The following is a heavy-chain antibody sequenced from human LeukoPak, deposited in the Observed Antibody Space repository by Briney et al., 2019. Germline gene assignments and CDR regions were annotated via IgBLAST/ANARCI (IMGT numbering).Heavy chain of an antibody. V-gene: IGHV4-31*03. CDR1: GGSISSGGYY. D-gene: IGHD4-4*01. J-gene: IGHJ4*02. CDR2: IYYSGST. Sequence: KSSQTLSLTYTVSGGSISSGGYYWSWIRQHPGKGLEWIGYIYYSGSTYYNPSLKSRVTISVDTSKNQFSLKLSSVTAADTAVYYCARFTVTGFDYWGQGTLVTVSS. CDR3: ARFTVTGFDY.